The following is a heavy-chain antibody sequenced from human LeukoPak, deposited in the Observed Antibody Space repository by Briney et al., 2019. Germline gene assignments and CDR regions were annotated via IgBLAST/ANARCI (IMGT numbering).Heavy chain of an antibody. CDR1: GGSISSYY. D-gene: IGHD3-3*01. J-gene: IGHJ6*03. Sequence: SETLSLTCTVSGGSISSYYRSWIRQPPGKGLEWIGYIYYSGSTNYNPSLKSRVTISVDTSKNQFSLKLSSVTAADTAVYYCARTHDFWSGYYYMDVWGKGTTVTVSS. CDR3: ARTHDFWSGYYYMDV. CDR2: IYYSGST. V-gene: IGHV4-59*01.